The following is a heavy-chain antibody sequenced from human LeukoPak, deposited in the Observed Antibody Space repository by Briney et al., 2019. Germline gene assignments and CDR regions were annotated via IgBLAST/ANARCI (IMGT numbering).Heavy chain of an antibody. CDR3: AKDLRDGRKYYYYGMDV. D-gene: IGHD1-14*01. J-gene: IGHJ6*02. Sequence: GRSLRLSCAASGFTFDDYAMHWVRQAPGKGLEWVSGISWNSGSIGYADSVKGRFTISRDNAKNSLYLQMSSLRAEDTALYYCAKDLRDGRKYYYYGMDVWGQGTTVTVSS. CDR2: ISWNSGSI. CDR1: GFTFDDYA. V-gene: IGHV3-9*01.